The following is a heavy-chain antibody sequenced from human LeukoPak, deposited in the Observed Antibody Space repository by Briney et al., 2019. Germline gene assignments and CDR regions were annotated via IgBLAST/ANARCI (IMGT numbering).Heavy chain of an antibody. V-gene: IGHV4-59*01. CDR3: ARGERGDGYNSPLFDP. J-gene: IGHJ5*02. CDR1: GGSISTYY. CDR2: IFYSGST. D-gene: IGHD5-24*01. Sequence: SETLSLTCTVSGGSISTYYWSWIRHPPGKGLEWIGYIFYSGSTNYNPSLKSRVTISVDTSKNQFSLKLSSVTAADTAVYYCARGERGDGYNSPLFDPWGQGTLVTVSS.